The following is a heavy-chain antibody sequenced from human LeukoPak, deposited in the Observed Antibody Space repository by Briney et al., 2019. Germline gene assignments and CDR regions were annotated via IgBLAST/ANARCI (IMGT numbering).Heavy chain of an antibody. Sequence: SETLSLTCTVSGGSISSYYWSWIRQPAGKGLEWIGRFHTSGSTNYNTSLKSRVTMSVDTSKNQFSLKLSSVTAADTAVYYCARVSGYDWESFYDYWGQGTLVTVSS. CDR2: FHTSGST. D-gene: IGHD5-12*01. CDR3: ARVSGYDWESFYDY. V-gene: IGHV4-4*07. CDR1: GGSISSYY. J-gene: IGHJ4*02.